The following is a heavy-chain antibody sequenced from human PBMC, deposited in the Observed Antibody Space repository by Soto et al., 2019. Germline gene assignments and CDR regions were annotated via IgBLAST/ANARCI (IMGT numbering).Heavy chain of an antibody. CDR3: ATGRIYYYGSGSYYKGRVFDY. V-gene: IGHV1-24*01. J-gene: IGHJ4*02. D-gene: IGHD3-10*01. Sequence: ASVKVSCKVSGYTLTELSMHWVRQAPGKGLEWMGGFDPEDGETIYAQKFQGRVTMTEDTSTDTAYMELSSLRSEDTAVYYCATGRIYYYGSGSYYKGRVFDYWGQGTLVTVSS. CDR2: FDPEDGET. CDR1: GYTLTELS.